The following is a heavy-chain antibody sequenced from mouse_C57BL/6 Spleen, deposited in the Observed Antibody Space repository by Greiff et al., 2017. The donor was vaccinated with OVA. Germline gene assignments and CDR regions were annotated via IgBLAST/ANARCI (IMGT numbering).Heavy chain of an antibody. CDR1: GYAFSRSW. Sequence: VQLQQSGPELVKPGASVKISCKASGYAFSRSWVKCVKQRPGKGLVWIGRIYPGDGDTNYNGNFKGKATLTADKSSSTAYMQLSSLTSEDSAVYCWESGEYYGDIHWYFDVWGTGTTVTVSS. CDR3: ESGEYYGDIHWYFDV. V-gene: IGHV1-82*01. J-gene: IGHJ1*03. D-gene: IGHD2-13*01. CDR2: IYPGDGDT.